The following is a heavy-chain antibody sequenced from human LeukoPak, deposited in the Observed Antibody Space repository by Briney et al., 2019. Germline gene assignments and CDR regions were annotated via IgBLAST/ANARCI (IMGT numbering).Heavy chain of an antibody. CDR3: ARASDYDSGGYYIGGSFDY. Sequence: GGTLRLSCAASGFTLSSYSMNWVRQAPGKGLEWVSSISSSSSYIYYADSVKGRFTISRDNAKNSLYLQMNSLRAEDTAMYYCARASDYDSGGYYIGGSFDYWGQGTLVTVSS. V-gene: IGHV3-21*01. D-gene: IGHD3-22*01. J-gene: IGHJ4*02. CDR2: ISSSSSYI. CDR1: GFTLSSYS.